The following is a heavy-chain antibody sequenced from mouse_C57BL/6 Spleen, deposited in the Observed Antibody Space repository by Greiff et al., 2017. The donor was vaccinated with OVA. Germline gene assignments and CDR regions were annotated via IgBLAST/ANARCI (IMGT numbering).Heavy chain of an antibody. J-gene: IGHJ4*01. Sequence: VQLQQSGAELMKPGASVKLSCKATGYTFTGYWIEWVKQRPGHGLEWIGEILPGSGSTNYNEKFKGKATFTADTSSNTAYMQLNSLTTEDSAIDDCARRSNYEYYAMDYWGQGTSVTVSS. CDR2: ILPGSGST. D-gene: IGHD2-5*01. CDR3: ARRSNYEYYAMDY. CDR1: GYTFTGYW. V-gene: IGHV1-9*01.